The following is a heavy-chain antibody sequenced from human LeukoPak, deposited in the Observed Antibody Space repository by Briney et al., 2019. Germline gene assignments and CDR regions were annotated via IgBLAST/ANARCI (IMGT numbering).Heavy chain of an antibody. CDR2: ISYDGSNK. CDR1: GFTFSSYG. D-gene: IGHD1-14*01. V-gene: IGHV3-30*18. Sequence: GGSLRLSCAASGFTFSSYGMHWVRQAPGKGLEWVAVISYDGSNKYYADSVKGRFTISRDNSKNTLYLQMNSLRAEDTAVYYCAKVQPHSLRWFDPWGQGTLVTVSS. J-gene: IGHJ5*02. CDR3: AKVQPHSLRWFDP.